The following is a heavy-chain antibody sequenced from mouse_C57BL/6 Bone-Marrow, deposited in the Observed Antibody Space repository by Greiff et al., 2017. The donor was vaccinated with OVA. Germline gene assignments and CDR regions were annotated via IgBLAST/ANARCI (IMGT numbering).Heavy chain of an antibody. J-gene: IGHJ1*03. CDR3: AESYIYDGYPSYWYFDV. CDR1: GYTFTSYW. V-gene: IGHV1-64*01. CDR2: IHPNSGST. D-gene: IGHD2-3*01. Sequence: QVQLKQPGAELVKPGASVKLSCKASGYTFTSYWMHWVKHRPGQGLEWIGMIHPNSGSTNYNEKFKSKATLTVDKSSSTAYMQLSSLTSEDSAVYYGAESYIYDGYPSYWYFDVWGTGTTVTVSS.